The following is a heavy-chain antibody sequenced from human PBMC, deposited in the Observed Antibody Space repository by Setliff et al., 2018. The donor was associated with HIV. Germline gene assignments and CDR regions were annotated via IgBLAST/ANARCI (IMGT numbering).Heavy chain of an antibody. CDR3: ATASSGWHWGWFDP. CDR1: GYSLTELS. V-gene: IGHV1-24*01. Sequence: ASVKVSCKVSGYSLTELSMHWVRQAPGKGLEWMGGFDPEDVETIYAEKFQGRVTMTEDTATETAYMELSSLRSEDTAVYYCATASSGWHWGWFDPWGQGTLVTVSS. D-gene: IGHD6-19*01. J-gene: IGHJ5*02. CDR2: FDPEDVET.